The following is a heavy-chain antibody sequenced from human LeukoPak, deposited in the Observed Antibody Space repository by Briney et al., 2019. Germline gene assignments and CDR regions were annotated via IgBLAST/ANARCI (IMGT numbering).Heavy chain of an antibody. V-gene: IGHV3-23*01. J-gene: IGHJ4*02. CDR2: ISERGGST. D-gene: IGHD3-10*01. CDR1: GITLSNYG. CDR3: AKRGIVIRAVIIIGFHKEAYYFDY. Sequence: GGSLRLSCVVSGITLSNYGMSWVRQAPGKGLERVSDISERGGSTNYADSVKGRFIISRDTSKNTVYLQMNSLRVEDTAVYFCAKRGIVIRAVIIIGFHKEAYYFDYWGQGILVTVSS.